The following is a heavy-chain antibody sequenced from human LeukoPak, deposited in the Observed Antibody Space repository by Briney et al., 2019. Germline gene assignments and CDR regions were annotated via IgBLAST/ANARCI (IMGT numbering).Heavy chain of an antibody. J-gene: IGHJ3*02. Sequence: GGSLRLSCAASGFIFSNYWMSWVRQAPGKGLEWVSAISGSGGSTYYADSVKGRFTISRDNSKNTLYLQMNSLRAEDTAVYYCAKTRRYSSSWYRGGAFDIWGQGTMVTVSS. D-gene: IGHD6-13*01. CDR2: ISGSGGST. CDR3: AKTRRYSSSWYRGGAFDI. CDR1: GFIFSNYW. V-gene: IGHV3-23*01.